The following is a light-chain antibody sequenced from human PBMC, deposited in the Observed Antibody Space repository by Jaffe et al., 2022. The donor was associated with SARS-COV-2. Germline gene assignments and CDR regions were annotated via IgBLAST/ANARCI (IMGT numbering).Light chain of an antibody. CDR1: DNINSY. V-gene: IGKV1-39*01. Sequence: DTQMTQSPSSLSASIGDRVTITCRASDNINSYLNWYQQKPGRAPKLLIYAASNLQNGVPSRFSGSGSGTDFSLTISSLQPDDFATYYCQQSFSSPRTFGQGTKVEIK. J-gene: IGKJ1*01. CDR2: AAS. CDR3: QQSFSSPRT.